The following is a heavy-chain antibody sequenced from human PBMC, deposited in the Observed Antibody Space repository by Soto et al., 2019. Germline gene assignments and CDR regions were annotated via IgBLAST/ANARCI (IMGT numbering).Heavy chain of an antibody. D-gene: IGHD6-13*01. CDR3: TTYEQLGGWYYYYGMDV. Sequence: PGGSLRLSCAASGFTFSNAWMNWVRQAPGKGLEWVGRIKSKADGGTTDYAAPVKGRFTISRDDSKNTLYLQMNSLKTEDTAVYYCTTYEQLGGWYYYYGMDVWGQGTTVTVSS. CDR2: IKSKADGGTT. V-gene: IGHV3-15*07. CDR1: GFTFSNAW. J-gene: IGHJ6*02.